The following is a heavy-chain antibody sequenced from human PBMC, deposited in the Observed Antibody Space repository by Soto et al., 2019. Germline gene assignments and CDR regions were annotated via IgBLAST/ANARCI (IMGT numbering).Heavy chain of an antibody. Sequence: PSETLSLTCTVSSGSISVTNVFWGWVRQPPGKGLEWIGNVDYSGTAYFSPSLATRVTFHVDTSKNQFSLTLYSVTAADTAVYYCARITARHLDYWGQGILVTVSS. CDR1: SGSISVTNVF. CDR3: ARITARHLDY. V-gene: IGHV4-39*01. J-gene: IGHJ4*02. CDR2: VDYSGTA. D-gene: IGHD1-20*01.